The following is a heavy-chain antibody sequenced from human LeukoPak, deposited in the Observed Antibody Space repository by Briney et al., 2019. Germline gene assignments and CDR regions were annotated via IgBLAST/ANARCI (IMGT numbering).Heavy chain of an antibody. CDR3: AKSSVVSHYYYGMDV. D-gene: IGHD5/OR15-5a*01. V-gene: IGHV3-23*01. CDR1: GFTFSSYA. CDR2: ISSSGGST. J-gene: IGHJ6*02. Sequence: PGGSLRLSCAASGFTFSSYAMSWVRQAPGKGLEWVSAISSSGGSTYYADSVKGRFTISRDNSKNTLYLQMNSLRAEDTAVYYCAKSSVVSHYYYGMDVWGQGTTDTVSS.